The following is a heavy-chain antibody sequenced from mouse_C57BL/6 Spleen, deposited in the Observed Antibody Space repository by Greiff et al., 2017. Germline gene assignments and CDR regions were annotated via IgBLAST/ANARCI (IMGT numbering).Heavy chain of an antibody. D-gene: IGHD2-2*01. V-gene: IGHV5-17*01. CDR3: ATSTMVTTYYFDY. CDR2: ISSGSSNI. CDR1: GFTFSDYG. J-gene: IGHJ2*01. Sequence: EVQLVESGGGLVKPGGSLKLSCAASGFTFSDYGMHWVRPAPAKGLEWVAYISSGSSNIYYAATVKGRFTLSRDNAKTTLFLQMTSLRSVDTAMYYCATSTMVTTYYFDYWGQGTTLTVSS.